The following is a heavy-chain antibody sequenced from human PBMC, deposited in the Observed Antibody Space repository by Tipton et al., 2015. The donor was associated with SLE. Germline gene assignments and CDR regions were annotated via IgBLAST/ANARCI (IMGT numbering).Heavy chain of an antibody. J-gene: IGHJ4*02. V-gene: IGHV4-34*01. CDR1: GGSFSGYY. D-gene: IGHD6-13*01. CDR3: ARQGYSSSQRDY. CDR2: INHSGST. Sequence: LSLTCAVYGGSFSGYYWSWIRQPPGKGLEWIGEINHSGSTNYNPSLKSRVTISVDTSKNQFSLKLSSVTAADTAVYYCARQGYSSSQRDYWGQGTLVTVSS.